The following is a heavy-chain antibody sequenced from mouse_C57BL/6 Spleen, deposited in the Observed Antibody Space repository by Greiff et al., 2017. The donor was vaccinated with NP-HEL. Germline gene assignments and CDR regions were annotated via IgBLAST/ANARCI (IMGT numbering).Heavy chain of an antibody. V-gene: IGHV1-54*01. CDR3: ARGGDGGPDD. Sequence: VQLQQSGAELVRPGTSVKVSCKASGYAFTNYLIEWVKQRPGQGLEWIGVINPGSGGTNYNEKFKGKATLTADKSSSTAYMQLSSLTSEDSAVYFCARGGDGGPDDWGQGTTLTVSS. J-gene: IGHJ2*01. CDR2: INPGSGGT. D-gene: IGHD3-3*01. CDR1: GYAFTNYL.